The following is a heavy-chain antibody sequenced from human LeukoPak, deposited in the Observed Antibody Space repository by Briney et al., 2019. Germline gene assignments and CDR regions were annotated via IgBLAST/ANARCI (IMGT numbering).Heavy chain of an antibody. CDR3: ARHARSPHKYGFDAFDI. J-gene: IGHJ3*02. V-gene: IGHV4-39*01. D-gene: IGHD3-10*01. Sequence: SETLSLTCTVSGDSISSNTHYWGWIRQPPGKGLEWIGTFFYSGSTYYNPPLKSRVTISVDTSKNQLSLMLSSMTAADTAMYYCARHARSPHKYGFDAFDIWGQGTMVTVSS. CDR1: GDSISSNTHY. CDR2: FFYSGST.